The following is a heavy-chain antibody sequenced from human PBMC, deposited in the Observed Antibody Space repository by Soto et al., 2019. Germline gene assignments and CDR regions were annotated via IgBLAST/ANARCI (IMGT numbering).Heavy chain of an antibody. Sequence: QVQLVQSGAEVKKPGASVKVSCKASGYTFTSYGISWVRQAPGQGLEWMGWISAYNGNTNYAQKLQGRDTMTTDTSTSTAYMELRSLSSDDTAVYYCARVDYEIFSGQRAFDIWGQGTMVTVSS. CDR2: ISAYNGNT. D-gene: IGHD3-9*01. J-gene: IGHJ3*02. CDR1: GYTFTSYG. CDR3: ARVDYEIFSGQRAFDI. V-gene: IGHV1-18*01.